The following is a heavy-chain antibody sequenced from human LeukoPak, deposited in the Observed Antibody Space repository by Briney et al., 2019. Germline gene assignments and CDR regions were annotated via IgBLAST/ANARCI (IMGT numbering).Heavy chain of an antibody. CDR1: NSSISSGYF. CDR2: VYHIGKT. CDR3: ARGAGAFGSSSYHFDY. D-gene: IGHD6-6*01. Sequence: SETLSLTCAVSNSSISSGYFWGWIRQSPGKGLEWIGSVYHIGKTYYNPSLRSRLIISVDTSKNQLSLSLNSLTAADSALYYCARGAGAFGSSSYHFDYWGQGILVTVSS. J-gene: IGHJ4*02. V-gene: IGHV4-38-2*01.